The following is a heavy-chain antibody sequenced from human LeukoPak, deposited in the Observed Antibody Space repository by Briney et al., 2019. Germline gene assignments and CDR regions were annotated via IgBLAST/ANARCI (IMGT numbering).Heavy chain of an antibody. CDR2: ISDSGGST. CDR3: AKEVGELDD. J-gene: IGHJ4*02. CDR1: GFTFSRYA. V-gene: IGHV3-23*01. D-gene: IGHD1-26*01. Sequence: PGGSLRLSCAASGFTFSRYAMSWVRQAPGKGLEWVSVISDSGGSTYYADSVKGRFTISRDNSKNTLYLQMNSLRGEDTAVYYCAKEVGELDDWGQGTLVTVSS.